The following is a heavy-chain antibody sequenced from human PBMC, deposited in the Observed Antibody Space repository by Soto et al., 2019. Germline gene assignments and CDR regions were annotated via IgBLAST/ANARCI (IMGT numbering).Heavy chain of an antibody. CDR2: IYHTGTA. Sequence: SETLSLTCAISGVSISSHYWWTWVRQPPGKGLEWIGEIYHTGTANSNPSLQSRVTVSVDKANNQFSLKLDSVTAADTAIYYCASCSSIRCLSAFDIWGQGTMVTVSS. D-gene: IGHD2-2*01. V-gene: IGHV4-4*02. CDR1: GVSISSHYW. CDR3: ASCSSIRCLSAFDI. J-gene: IGHJ3*02.